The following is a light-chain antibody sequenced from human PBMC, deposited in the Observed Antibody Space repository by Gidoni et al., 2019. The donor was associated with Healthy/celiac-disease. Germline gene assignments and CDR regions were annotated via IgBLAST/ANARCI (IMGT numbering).Light chain of an antibody. Sequence: SALTQPASVSGSPGPSFTISCTGTSSDVGGYNYVSWYQQHPGKAPKLMIYDVSNRPSGVSNRFSGCKSGNTASLTISGLQAEDEADYYCSSYTGSSTWVFGGGTKLTVL. CDR3: SSYTGSSTWV. J-gene: IGLJ3*02. CDR2: DVS. V-gene: IGLV2-14*01. CDR1: SSDVGGYNY.